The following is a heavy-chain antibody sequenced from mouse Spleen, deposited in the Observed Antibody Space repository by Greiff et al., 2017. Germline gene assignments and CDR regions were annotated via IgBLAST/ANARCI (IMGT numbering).Heavy chain of an antibody. Sequence: QVQLQQSGAELARPGASVKMSCKASGYTFTSYTMHWVKQRPGQGLEWIGYINPSSGYTKYNQKFKDKDTLTADKSSSTAYMQLSSLTSEDSAVYYCARTPLLDYAMDYWGQGTSVTVSS. V-gene: IGHV1-4*01. CDR3: ARTPLLDYAMDY. CDR2: INPSSGYT. D-gene: IGHD2-1*01. CDR1: GYTFTSYT. J-gene: IGHJ4*01.